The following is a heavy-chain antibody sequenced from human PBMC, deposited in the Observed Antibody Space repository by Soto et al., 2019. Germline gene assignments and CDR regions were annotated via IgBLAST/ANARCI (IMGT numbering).Heavy chain of an antibody. V-gene: IGHV3-48*02. CDR3: ARENDDFWSGYYKGEIDY. CDR1: GFTFSSYS. D-gene: IGHD3-3*01. J-gene: IGHJ4*02. CDR2: ISRSSSTI. Sequence: EVQLVESGGGLVQPGGSLRLSCAASGFTFSSYSMNWVRQAPGKGLEWVSYISRSSSTIYYADSVKGRFTISRDNAKNSLYLQMNSLRDEDTAVYYCARENDDFWSGYYKGEIDYWGQGTLVTVSS.